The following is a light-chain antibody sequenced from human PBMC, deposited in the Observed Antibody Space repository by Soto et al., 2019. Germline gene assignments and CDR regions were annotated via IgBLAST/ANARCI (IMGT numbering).Light chain of an antibody. J-gene: IGKJ1*01. CDR1: QSVSSY. CDR3: QQRSNWPPWT. Sequence: EIVLAQSPGAQSFSPGERATLSCRASQSVSSYLAWYQQKPGQAPRLLIYDASNRATGIPARFSGSGSGTDFTLTISSLEPEDFAVYYCQQRSNWPPWTFGQGTKVDIK. CDR2: DAS. V-gene: IGKV3-11*01.